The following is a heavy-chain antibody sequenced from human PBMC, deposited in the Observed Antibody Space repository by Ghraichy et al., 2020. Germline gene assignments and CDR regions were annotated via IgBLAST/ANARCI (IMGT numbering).Heavy chain of an antibody. Sequence: GESLNISCAASGLIFGSYWMTWVRQAPGKGLEWVANINQNGREKYYVGSVKGRFTISRDNAKNSLFLQMNNLSDEDTAVYYCSSGDTFDILGRGTMVTVSS. CDR2: INQNGREK. V-gene: IGHV3-7*03. D-gene: IGHD3-10*01. J-gene: IGHJ3*02. CDR1: GLIFGSYW. CDR3: SSGDTFDI.